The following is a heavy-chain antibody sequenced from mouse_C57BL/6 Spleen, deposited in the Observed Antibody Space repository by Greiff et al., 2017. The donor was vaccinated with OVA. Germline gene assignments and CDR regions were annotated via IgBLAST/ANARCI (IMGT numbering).Heavy chain of an antibody. D-gene: IGHD2-1*01. CDR3: ARRDGNCGYFDV. V-gene: IGHV1-85*01. CDR1: GYTFTSYD. Sequence: VQLQQSGPELVKPGASVKLSCKASGYTFTSYDINWVKQRPGQGLEWIGWIYPSDGSTKYNEKFKGKATLTVDTSSSTAYMELHSLTSEDSAVYVCARRDGNCGYFDVWGTGTTVTVSA. CDR2: IYPSDGST. J-gene: IGHJ1*03.